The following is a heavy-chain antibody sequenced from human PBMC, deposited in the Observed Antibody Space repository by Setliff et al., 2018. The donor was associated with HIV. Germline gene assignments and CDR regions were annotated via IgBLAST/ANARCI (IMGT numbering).Heavy chain of an antibody. D-gene: IGHD3-22*01. CDR2: IYYSGST. Sequence: PSETLSLTCKVSGGSISSYYWSWIRQPPGKGLEWIGYIYYSGSTNYNPSLRSRVTISVDTSKNLFSLKLSSVIAADTAVYYCAMLDTSDYFRNNWFDSWGQGTLVTVSS. J-gene: IGHJ5*01. V-gene: IGHV4-59*01. CDR1: GGSISSYY. CDR3: AMLDTSDYFRNNWFDS.